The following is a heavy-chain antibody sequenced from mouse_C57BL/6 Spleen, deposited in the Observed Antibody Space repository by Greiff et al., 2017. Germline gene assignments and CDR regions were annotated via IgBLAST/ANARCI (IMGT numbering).Heavy chain of an antibody. CDR1: GYTFTSYW. CDR3: ARREDDYGNYGGYFDV. CDR2: IDPSDSYT. D-gene: IGHD2-1*01. J-gene: IGHJ1*03. V-gene: IGHV1-69*01. Sequence: QVQLQQPGAELVMPGASVKLSCKASGYTFTSYWMHWVKQRPGQGLEWIGEIDPSDSYTNYNQKFKGKSTLTVDKSSSTAYMQLSSLTSEDSAVYYCARREDDYGNYGGYFDVWGTGTTVTVSS.